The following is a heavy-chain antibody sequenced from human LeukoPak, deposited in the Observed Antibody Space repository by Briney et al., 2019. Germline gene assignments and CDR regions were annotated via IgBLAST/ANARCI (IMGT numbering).Heavy chain of an antibody. CDR3: ARDYDILTGRTIDH. J-gene: IGHJ4*02. CDR1: GFTFSDYY. Sequence: GGSLRLSCAASGFTFSDYYMSWIRQAPGKGLEWVSYISSSGRTIYYVHSVKGRFTISRDNAKNSLYLQMNSLRAEDTAVYYCARDYDILTGRTIDHWGQGTLVTVSS. V-gene: IGHV3-11*04. D-gene: IGHD3-9*01. CDR2: ISSSGRTI.